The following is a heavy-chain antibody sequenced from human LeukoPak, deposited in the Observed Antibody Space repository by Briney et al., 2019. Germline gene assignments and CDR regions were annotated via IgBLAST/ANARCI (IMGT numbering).Heavy chain of an antibody. J-gene: IGHJ3*02. D-gene: IGHD2-2*01. CDR2: MNVKSGAP. CDR1: GYNFVDYY. Sequence: ASVKVSCKASGYNFVDYYIHWVRQAPGQGLEWMGWMNVKSGAPNVAQKFQGRVTMTRNTSISTAYMELSSLRSEDTAVYYCARDRVVPAARDAFDIWGQGTMVTVSS. CDR3: ARDRVVPAARDAFDI. V-gene: IGHV1-2*02.